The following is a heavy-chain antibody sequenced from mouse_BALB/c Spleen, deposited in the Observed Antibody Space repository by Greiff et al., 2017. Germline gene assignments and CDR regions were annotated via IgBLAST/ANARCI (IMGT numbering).Heavy chain of an antibody. CDR3: ARYGVRWYFDV. CDR2: ISSGSSTI. CDR1: GFTFSSFG. D-gene: IGHD2-14*01. Sequence: EVMLVESGGGLVQPGGSRKLSCAASGFTFSSFGMHWVRQAPEKGLEWVAYISSGSSTIYYADTVKGRFTISRDNPKNTLFLQMTSLRSEDTAMYYCARYGVRWYFDVWGAGTTVTVSS. V-gene: IGHV5-17*02. J-gene: IGHJ1*01.